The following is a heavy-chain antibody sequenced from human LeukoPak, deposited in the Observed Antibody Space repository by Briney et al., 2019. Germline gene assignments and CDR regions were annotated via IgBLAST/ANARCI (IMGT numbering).Heavy chain of an antibody. Sequence: ASVKVSCKASGYTFTSYGISWVRQAPGQGLEWMGWINPNSGGTNYAQKFQGRVTMTRDTSISTAYMELSRLRSDDTAVYYCARVWYYYDSSGYLSYYFDYWGQGTLVTVSS. CDR1: GYTFTSYG. CDR2: INPNSGGT. V-gene: IGHV1-2*02. D-gene: IGHD3-22*01. J-gene: IGHJ4*02. CDR3: ARVWYYYDSSGYLSYYFDY.